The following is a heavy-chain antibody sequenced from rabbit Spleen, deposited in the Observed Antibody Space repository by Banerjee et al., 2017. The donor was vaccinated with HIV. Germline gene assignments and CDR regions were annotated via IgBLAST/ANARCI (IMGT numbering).Heavy chain of an antibody. J-gene: IGHJ4*01. V-gene: IGHV1S45*01. CDR3: ARSRDGSDSDYNDAINF. CDR1: GFSFSISYW. CDR2: IHTGSSSA. Sequence: QEQLEESGGGLVQPEGSLTLTCTASGFSFSISYWICWVRQAPGKGLEWIGCIHTGSSSAYSASGTRGKFTFTTTTSTSMTLHPHSLTAADTDTDYCARSRDGSDSDYNDAINFWGPGTLVTVS. D-gene: IGHD8-1*01.